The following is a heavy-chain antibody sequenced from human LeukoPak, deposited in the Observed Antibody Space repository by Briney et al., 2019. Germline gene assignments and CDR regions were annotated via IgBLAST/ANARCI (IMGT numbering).Heavy chain of an antibody. Sequence: GGSLRLSCAAFGFTFSSSAMHWVRQAPGKGLEWVAVIWSHGSNKYYVDSVKGRFTVSRDNSKNTLYLQMNSLRAEDTAVYYCAKDREWELLGGVVDYWGQGTLVTVPS. D-gene: IGHD1-26*01. CDR2: IWSHGSNK. CDR3: AKDREWELLGGVVDY. CDR1: GFTFSSSA. J-gene: IGHJ4*02. V-gene: IGHV3-33*06.